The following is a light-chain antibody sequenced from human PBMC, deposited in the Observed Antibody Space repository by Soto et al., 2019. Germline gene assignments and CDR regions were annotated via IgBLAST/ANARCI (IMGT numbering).Light chain of an antibody. J-gene: IGLJ1*01. CDR1: SSDVGGYNY. V-gene: IGLV2-14*01. CDR2: EVS. CDR3: RSYTSSSTLVV. Sequence: QSALTQPASVSGSPGQSITISCTGTSSDVGGYNYVSWYQQHPGKAPKLMIYEVSNRPSGVSNRFSGSKSGNTASLTISGLQAEDEAEYYCRSYTSSSTLVVFGTGTKLTVL.